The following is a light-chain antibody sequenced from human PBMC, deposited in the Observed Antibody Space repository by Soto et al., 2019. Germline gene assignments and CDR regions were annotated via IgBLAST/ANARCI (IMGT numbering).Light chain of an antibody. Sequence: ETVMTQSPVTLSVSPGERATLSCRASQSVAINLAWYQQRPGQAHMRLLYGASTRATGIPARFSGSGSGTEFTLTISSLQSEDFAVYYCQQYNNCPPYTFGQGTKLEIK. CDR3: QQYNNCPPYT. J-gene: IGKJ2*01. V-gene: IGKV3-15*01. CDR2: GAS. CDR1: QSVAIN.